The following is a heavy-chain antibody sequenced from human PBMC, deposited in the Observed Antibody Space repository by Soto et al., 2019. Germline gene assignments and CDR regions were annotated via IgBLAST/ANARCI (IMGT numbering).Heavy chain of an antibody. Sequence: SETLSLTCTVSGGSISSYYWSWIRQPPGKGLEWIGYIYYSGSTNYNPSLKSRVTISVDTSKNQFSLKLSSVTAADTAVYYCARASWGSTTVTFDYWGQGTLVTVSS. J-gene: IGHJ4*02. CDR1: GGSISSYY. V-gene: IGHV4-59*01. D-gene: IGHD4-4*01. CDR3: ARASWGSTTVTFDY. CDR2: IYYSGST.